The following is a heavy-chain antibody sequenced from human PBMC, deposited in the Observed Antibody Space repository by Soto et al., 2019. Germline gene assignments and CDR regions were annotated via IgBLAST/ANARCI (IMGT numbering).Heavy chain of an antibody. CDR2: SSYDGRET. CDR3: ARDSGWPIINFDN. V-gene: IGHV3-30*03. D-gene: IGHD3-10*01. J-gene: IGHJ4*02. Sequence: HPGGSLRLSCAASDFDFSSFGIHWVRQAPGKGLEWVAASSYDGRETFYADSAKGRFTVSKEMSKNTAFLQMNALRHEDTAVYFCARDSGWPIINFDNWGQGTPVTVSS. CDR1: DFDFSSFG.